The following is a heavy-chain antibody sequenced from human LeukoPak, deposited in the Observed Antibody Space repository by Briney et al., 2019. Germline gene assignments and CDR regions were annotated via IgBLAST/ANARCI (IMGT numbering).Heavy chain of an antibody. CDR3: ARRGFYFYGLDV. CDR2: IDPSDSYT. Sequence: GESLKISCKGSGYSFTNYWVSWLRQMPGKGLEWMGRIDPSDSYTNYSTSFQGHVTISADKSISTAYLQWSSLKASDTAMYYCARRGFYFYGLDVWGQGTTVTVSS. V-gene: IGHV5-10-1*01. CDR1: GYSFTNYW. J-gene: IGHJ6*02.